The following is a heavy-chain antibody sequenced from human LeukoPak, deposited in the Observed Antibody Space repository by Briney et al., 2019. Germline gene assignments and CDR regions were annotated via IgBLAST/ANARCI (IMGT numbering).Heavy chain of an antibody. Sequence: SQTLSLTCAISGDSVSSNSAAWNCIRQSPSRGLEWLGRTYYRSKWYNDYAVSVKSRITINPDTSKNQFSLQLNSVTPEDTAVYYCARDLTYYDILTGTWYFDLWGRGTLVTVSS. J-gene: IGHJ2*01. V-gene: IGHV6-1*01. CDR1: GDSVSSNSAA. CDR3: ARDLTYYDILTGTWYFDL. CDR2: TYYRSKWYN. D-gene: IGHD3-9*01.